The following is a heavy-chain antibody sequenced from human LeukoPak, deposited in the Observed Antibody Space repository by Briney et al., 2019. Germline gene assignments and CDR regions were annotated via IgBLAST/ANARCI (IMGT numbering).Heavy chain of an antibody. J-gene: IGHJ4*02. CDR1: GGSISSYY. D-gene: IGHD3-3*01. CDR3: ARGPYDFWSGYPPHYFDY. V-gene: IGHV4-59*08. Sequence: SETLSLTCTVSGGSISSYYWSWIRPPPGKGREWMGYIYYSGSTNYNPSLKSRVTISVATSKNQFSLKLSSVTAAETAVYYCARGPYDFWSGYPPHYFDYWGQGTLVTVSS. CDR2: IYYSGST.